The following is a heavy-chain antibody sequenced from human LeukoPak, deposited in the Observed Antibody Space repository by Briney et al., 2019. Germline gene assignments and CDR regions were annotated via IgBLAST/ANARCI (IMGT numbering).Heavy chain of an antibody. J-gene: IGHJ4*02. CDR1: GGSISSYY. Sequence: SQTLSLTCTVSGGSISSYYWSWIRQPPGKGLEWIGRIYTSGSTNYNPSLKSRVTMSVDTSKNQFSLKLSSVTAADTAVYYCARVPPSGVFDYWGQVTLVTVSS. CDR2: IYTSGST. D-gene: IGHD1-26*01. CDR3: ARVPPSGVFDY. V-gene: IGHV4-4*07.